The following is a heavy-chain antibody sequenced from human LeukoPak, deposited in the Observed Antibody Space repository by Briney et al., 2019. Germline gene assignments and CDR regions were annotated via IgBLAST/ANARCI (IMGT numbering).Heavy chain of an antibody. CDR1: GFTFSGSA. CDR2: IRSKANNYAA. CDR3: TRSVVTTADFDY. Sequence: PGGSLRLSCVASGFTFSGSAIHWVRQASGKGLEWVGRIRSKANNYAAAYAASVEGRFAISRDDSKNTAFLHLNIPRPEDTAVYYCTRSVVTTADFDYWGQGTLVTVSS. D-gene: IGHD2-21*02. V-gene: IGHV3-73*01. J-gene: IGHJ4*02.